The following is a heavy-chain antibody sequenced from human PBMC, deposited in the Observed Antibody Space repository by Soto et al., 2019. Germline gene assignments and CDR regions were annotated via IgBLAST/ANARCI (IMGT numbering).Heavy chain of an antibody. CDR2: INHSGST. D-gene: IGHD1-1*01. CDR3: ARGLGTD. V-gene: IGHV4-34*01. Sequence: QVQLQQWGAGLLKPSETLSLTCAVYGGSFSGYYWSWIRQPPGKGLEWIGEINHSGSTNYNPYLISRVTISVGTYKNLFSLKLSSVTAADTAVYYCARGLGTDWGQGTLVTVSS. J-gene: IGHJ4*02. CDR1: GGSFSGYY.